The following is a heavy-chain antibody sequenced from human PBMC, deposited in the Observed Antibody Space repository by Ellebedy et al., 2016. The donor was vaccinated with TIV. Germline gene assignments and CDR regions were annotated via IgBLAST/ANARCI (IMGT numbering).Heavy chain of an antibody. D-gene: IGHD1-26*01. V-gene: IGHV3-48*01. Sequence: GESLKISCAASGFTFSRYGINWVRQAPGEGLDWLSYISGSSSTIYYADSVKGRFTISRDSSNNTLYLQMNSLRAEDTAVYYCARDGAGRGKWGQGTLVTVSS. J-gene: IGHJ4*02. CDR3: ARDGAGRGK. CDR1: GFTFSRYG. CDR2: ISGSSSTI.